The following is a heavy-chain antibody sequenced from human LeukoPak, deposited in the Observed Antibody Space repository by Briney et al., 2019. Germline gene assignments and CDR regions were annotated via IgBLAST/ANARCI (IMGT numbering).Heavy chain of an antibody. CDR1: GYTFTSYG. CDR2: ISAYNGNT. CDR3: ARVQSTTVFGVVTAQNWFDP. Sequence: ASVKVSCKASGYTFTSYGISWVRQAPGQGLEWMGWISAYNGNTNYAQRLQGRVTMTTDTSTSTAYMELRSLRSDDTAMYYCARVQSTTVFGVVTAQNWFDPWGQGILVTVSS. J-gene: IGHJ5*02. D-gene: IGHD3-3*01. V-gene: IGHV1-18*01.